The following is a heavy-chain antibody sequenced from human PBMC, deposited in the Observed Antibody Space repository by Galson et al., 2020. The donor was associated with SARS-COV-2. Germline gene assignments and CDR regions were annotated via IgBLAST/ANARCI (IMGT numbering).Heavy chain of an antibody. D-gene: IGHD3-3*01. CDR3: ARGGLRFLEWSTPPHYGMDV. V-gene: IGHV5-51*01. J-gene: IGHJ6*02. Sequence: GESLKTSCKGSGYSFTSYWNGWVSQIPGTGLEWMGTIYHGEPDTRHSPSFQGQVTISADKSISTAYLQWSSLKASDTAMYYCARGGLRFLEWSTPPHYGMDVWGQGTTVTGSS. CDR2: IYHGEPDT. CDR1: GYSFTSYW.